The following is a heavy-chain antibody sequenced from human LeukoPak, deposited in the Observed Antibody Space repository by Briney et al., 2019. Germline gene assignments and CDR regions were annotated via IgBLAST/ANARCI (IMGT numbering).Heavy chain of an antibody. CDR2: INPNSGGT. Sequence: GASVKVSCKASGYTFTSYGISWVRQAPGQGLEWMGWINPNSGGTNYAQKFQGRVTMTRDTSISTAYMGLSRLRSDDTAVYYCARGGGIAAAGTPSHFDYWGQGTLVTVSS. D-gene: IGHD6-13*01. J-gene: IGHJ4*02. CDR3: ARGGGIAAAGTPSHFDY. CDR1: GYTFTSYG. V-gene: IGHV1-2*02.